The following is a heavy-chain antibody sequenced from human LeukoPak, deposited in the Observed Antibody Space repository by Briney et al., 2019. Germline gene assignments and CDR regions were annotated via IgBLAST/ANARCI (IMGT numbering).Heavy chain of an antibody. CDR1: GFTISFYW. J-gene: IGHJ4*02. CDR3: VRDGGYYGPDS. D-gene: IGHD3-10*01. CDR2: INQVASEK. Sequence: PGGSLRLSCAASGFTISFYWMSWVRQAPGKGLEWVANINQVASEKNYVDSVKGRFTISRDNAKNSLYLQMNSVRAEGTAMYYCVRDGGYYGPDSWGQGALVSVSS. V-gene: IGHV3-7*04.